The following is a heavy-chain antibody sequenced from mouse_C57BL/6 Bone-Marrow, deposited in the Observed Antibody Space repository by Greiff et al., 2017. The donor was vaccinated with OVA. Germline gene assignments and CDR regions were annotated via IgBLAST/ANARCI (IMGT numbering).Heavy chain of an antibody. CDR2: IYPGSGNT. V-gene: IGHV1-81*01. CDR3: ASRGYYYGSSWGFAY. CDR1: GYTFTSYG. J-gene: IGHJ3*01. D-gene: IGHD1-1*01. Sequence: VQGVESGAELARPGASVKLSCKASGYTFTSYGISWVKQRTGQGLEWIGEIYPGSGNTYYNEKFKGKATLTADKSSSTAYMELRSLTSEDSAVYFCASRGYYYGSSWGFAYWGQGTLVTVSA.